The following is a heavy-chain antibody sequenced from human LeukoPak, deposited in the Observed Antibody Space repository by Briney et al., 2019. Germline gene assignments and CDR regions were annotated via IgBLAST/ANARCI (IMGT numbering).Heavy chain of an antibody. V-gene: IGHV3-23*01. Sequence: GGSLSLSCAASGFPFSSYAMSWVRKPPGKGLEWVSAISGSGGSTYYADSVKGRFTISRDNSKNTLYLQMNSVRAEDTAVYYCAKDQSDSSGYFNYWGQGTLVTVSS. J-gene: IGHJ4*02. CDR1: GFPFSSYA. CDR3: AKDQSDSSGYFNY. CDR2: ISGSGGST. D-gene: IGHD3-22*01.